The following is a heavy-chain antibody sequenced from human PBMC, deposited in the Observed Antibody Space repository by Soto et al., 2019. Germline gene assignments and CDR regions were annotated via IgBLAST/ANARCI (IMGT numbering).Heavy chain of an antibody. V-gene: IGHV3-23*01. CDR2: ISGRGGST. D-gene: IGHD3-10*01. CDR3: AKGNDYNYNIPFDF. J-gene: IGHJ3*01. Sequence: EVELLESGGGLKQPGGSLGLSCVASGFTFSNYAMGWVRQAPGKGLEWVSGISGRGGSTFYADSVKGRLTISRDNSKNTLYLQMESLRADDPAVYYCAKGNDYNYNIPFDFCGQGTMVTVSS. CDR1: GFTFSNYA.